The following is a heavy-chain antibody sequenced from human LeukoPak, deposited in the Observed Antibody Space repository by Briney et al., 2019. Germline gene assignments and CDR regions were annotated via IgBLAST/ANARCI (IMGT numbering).Heavy chain of an antibody. CDR1: GASISSYH. V-gene: IGHV4-4*07. Sequence: SETLSLTCTVSGASISSYHWSWLRQPAGKGLEWIGHFYPSGNTYYNPSLKSRDTLSVDTSKKQVSLKLNSVTAADTAVYYCARLRRDFNHYFDYWGQGTLVTVSS. CDR3: ARLRRDFNHYFDY. CDR2: FYPSGNT. D-gene: IGHD5-24*01. J-gene: IGHJ4*02.